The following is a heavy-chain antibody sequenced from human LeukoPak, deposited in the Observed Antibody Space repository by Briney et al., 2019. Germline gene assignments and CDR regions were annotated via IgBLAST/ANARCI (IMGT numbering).Heavy chain of an antibody. CDR1: GGTFSSYA. CDR3: ASGRYDFWSGSQNPSPNLSNWFDP. Sequence: ASVKVSCKASGGTFSSYAISWVRQAPGQGLEWMGGIIPIFGTANYAQKFQGRVTITADESTSTAYMELSGLRSEDTAVYYCASGRYDFWSGSQNPSPNLSNWFDPWGQGTLVTVSS. J-gene: IGHJ5*02. D-gene: IGHD3-3*01. CDR2: IIPIFGTA. V-gene: IGHV1-69*13.